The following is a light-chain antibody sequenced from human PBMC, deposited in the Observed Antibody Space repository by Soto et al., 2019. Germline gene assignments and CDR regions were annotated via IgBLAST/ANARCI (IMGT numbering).Light chain of an antibody. CDR2: GTV. J-gene: IGKJ1*01. CDR3: LQTYSTPRT. CDR1: FSFTTS. V-gene: IGKV1-39*01. Sequence: EIQMTQSPYSLSASVGDRIPITCRSSFSFTTSLRCYQRKPGQAPKLLIHGTVNFQSDVPSRFSGGGSGTDFALTISDLQPEDVATYYFLQTYSTPRTFGQGNSVESK.